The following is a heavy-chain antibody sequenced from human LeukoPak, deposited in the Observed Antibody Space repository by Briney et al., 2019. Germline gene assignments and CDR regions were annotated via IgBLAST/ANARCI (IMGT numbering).Heavy chain of an antibody. CDR3: ARVHFEYFDWFDY. J-gene: IGHJ4*02. CDR2: INPNSGGT. V-gene: IGHV1-2*02. D-gene: IGHD3-9*01. Sequence: ASVKVSCKASGYTFTGYYMHWVRQAPGQGLEWMGWINPNSGGTNYAQKFQGRVTMTRDTSISTAYMELSRLRSDDTAVYYCARVHFEYFDWFDYWGQGTLVTVSS. CDR1: GYTFTGYY.